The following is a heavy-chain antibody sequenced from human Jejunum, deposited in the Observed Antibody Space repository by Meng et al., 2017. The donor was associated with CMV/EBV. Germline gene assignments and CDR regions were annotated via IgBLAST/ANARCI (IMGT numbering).Heavy chain of an antibody. D-gene: IGHD5-24*01. V-gene: IGHV3-30-3*01. Sequence: AMHWIRQAPGKGLEWVSMISYDGSETFYADFVKGRFTISRDNFKSTVYLQMNSLRSEDTSMFYCARGADDHNNYYYGVDVWGPGTKVTVSS. J-gene: IGHJ6*01. CDR3: ARGADDHNNYYYGVDV. CDR2: ISYDGSET. CDR1: A.